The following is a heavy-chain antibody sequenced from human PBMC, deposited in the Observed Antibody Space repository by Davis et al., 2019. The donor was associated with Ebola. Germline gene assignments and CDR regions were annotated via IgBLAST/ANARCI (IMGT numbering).Heavy chain of an antibody. Sequence: ASVNVSCKASGYTFTNYGLIWVRQAPGQGLEWMGWIGTYSSNTNYAQKLQGRVTMTQDTSTSTAYMELRSLRYDDTAVYYCARGGGDIVVAHWGQGTLVTVSS. CDR3: ARGGGDIVVAH. J-gene: IGHJ4*02. V-gene: IGHV1-18*01. CDR2: IGTYSSNT. D-gene: IGHD2-2*01. CDR1: GYTFTNYG.